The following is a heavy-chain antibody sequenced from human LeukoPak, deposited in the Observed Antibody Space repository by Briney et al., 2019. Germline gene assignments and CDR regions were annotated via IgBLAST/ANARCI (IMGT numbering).Heavy chain of an antibody. D-gene: IGHD6-13*01. CDR1: GYTFTGYY. CDR2: INPNSGGT. V-gene: IGHV1-2*02. Sequence: ASVTVSCKASGYTFTGYYMHWVRQAPGQGLEWMGWINPNSGGTNYAQKFQGGVTMTRDTSISTAYMELSRLRSDDTAVYYCARDIAAAVPVGYWGQGTLVTVSS. CDR3: ARDIAAAVPVGY. J-gene: IGHJ4*02.